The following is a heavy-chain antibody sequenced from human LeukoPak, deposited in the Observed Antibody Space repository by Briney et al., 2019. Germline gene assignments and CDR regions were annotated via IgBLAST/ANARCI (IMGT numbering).Heavy chain of an antibody. D-gene: IGHD5-12*01. V-gene: IGHV3-48*03. J-gene: IGHJ4*02. CDR2: STI. CDR3: ARDTRVDIVATIGGGFDY. Sequence: STISYADSVKGRFSISRDNAKNSLYLQMNSLRAEDTAVYYCARDTRVDIVATIGGGFDYWGQGTLVTVSS.